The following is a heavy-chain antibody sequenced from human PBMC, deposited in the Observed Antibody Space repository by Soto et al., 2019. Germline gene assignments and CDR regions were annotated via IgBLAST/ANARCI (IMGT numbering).Heavy chain of an antibody. Sequence: QVQLQESGPGLVKPSQTLALTCSVSGGSISSAGCFWSWIRQQPGKGLEWIGHIYYSGSAYYSPSLKSRVAISVDTSRNQFSLNLSSVTAADTAVYYCARIRSGNHPDNWGQGTLVTVSS. CDR1: GGSISSAGCF. V-gene: IGHV4-31*03. D-gene: IGHD4-4*01. CDR2: IYYSGSA. J-gene: IGHJ4*02. CDR3: ARIRSGNHPDN.